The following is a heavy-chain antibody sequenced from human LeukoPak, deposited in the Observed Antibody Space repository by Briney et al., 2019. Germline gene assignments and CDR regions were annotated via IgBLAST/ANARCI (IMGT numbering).Heavy chain of an antibody. J-gene: IGHJ4*02. Sequence: ASVKVSCKASGYTFTSYDINWVRQATGQGLEWMGWMNPNSGNTGYAQKFQGRVTITRNTSISTAYMELSSLRSEDTAVYYCARDHYDSSGCANWGQGTLVTVSS. CDR3: ARDHYDSSGCAN. D-gene: IGHD3-22*01. CDR2: MNPNSGNT. CDR1: GYTFTSYD. V-gene: IGHV1-8*03.